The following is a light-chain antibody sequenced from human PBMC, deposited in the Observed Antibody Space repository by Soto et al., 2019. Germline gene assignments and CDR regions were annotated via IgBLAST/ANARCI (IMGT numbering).Light chain of an antibody. Sequence: QAVVTQPPSASGTPGQRVTISCSGSSSNIGRNTVNWYQQLPGTAPKVLIYSDDQRPSGVPDRFSGSKSGTSASLAISGLRPEDEADYYCAAWDDSFDGHVVFGGGTKLTVL. CDR2: SDD. CDR3: AAWDDSFDGHVV. V-gene: IGLV1-44*01. J-gene: IGLJ2*01. CDR1: SSNIGRNT.